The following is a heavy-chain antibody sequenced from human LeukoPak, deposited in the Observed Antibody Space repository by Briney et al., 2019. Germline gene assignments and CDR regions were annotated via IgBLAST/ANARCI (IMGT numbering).Heavy chain of an antibody. J-gene: IGHJ4*02. V-gene: IGHV3-11*01. Sequence: GGSLRLSCAASGFTFSDYYMSWIRQAPGKGLEWVSNIRSSGSTVYYADSVKGRFTISRDNAKNSLYLQMNSLRAEDTAVYYCARDRVVISAFDYWGQGTLVTISS. CDR2: IRSSGSTV. D-gene: IGHD3-3*01. CDR3: ARDRVVISAFDY. CDR1: GFTFSDYY.